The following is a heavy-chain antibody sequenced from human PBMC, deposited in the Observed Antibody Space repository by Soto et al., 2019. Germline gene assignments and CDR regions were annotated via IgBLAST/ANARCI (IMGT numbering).Heavy chain of an antibody. Sequence: QVQLQQWGAGLLKPSETLSLTCAVYGGSFSGYYWSWIRQPPGKGLEWIGEINHSGSTNYNPSLKIRVTISVDTSKNQFSLKLSSVTAADTAVYYCARGGATIFGVVITLYYFDYWGQGTLVTVSS. J-gene: IGHJ4*02. CDR3: ARGGATIFGVVITLYYFDY. D-gene: IGHD3-3*01. V-gene: IGHV4-34*01. CDR2: INHSGST. CDR1: GGSFSGYY.